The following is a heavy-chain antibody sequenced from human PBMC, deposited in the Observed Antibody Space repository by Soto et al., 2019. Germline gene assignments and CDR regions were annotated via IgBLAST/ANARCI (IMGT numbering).Heavy chain of an antibody. Sequence: SVKVSCKASGGTFSSYAISWVRQAPGQGLEWMGGIIPIFGTANYAQKFQGRVTITADESTSTAYMELSSLRSEDTAVYYCARDGGYDSSGYSEFDYWGQGTLVTVSS. V-gene: IGHV1-69*13. D-gene: IGHD3-22*01. CDR2: IIPIFGTA. CDR1: GGTFSSYA. CDR3: ARDGGYDSSGYSEFDY. J-gene: IGHJ4*02.